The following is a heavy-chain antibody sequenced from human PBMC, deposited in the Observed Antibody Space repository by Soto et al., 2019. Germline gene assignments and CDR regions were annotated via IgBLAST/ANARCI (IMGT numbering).Heavy chain of an antibody. J-gene: IGHJ4*02. CDR1: GFTFGDYA. Sequence: GSLRLSRTASGFTFGDYAMSWVRQAPGKGLEWVGFIRSKAYGGTTEYAASVKGRFTISRDDSKSIAYLQMNSLKTEDTAVYYCTRDAGWFGELFSVVTFDYWGQGTLVTVSS. CDR2: IRSKAYGGTT. D-gene: IGHD3-10*01. V-gene: IGHV3-49*04. CDR3: TRDAGWFGELFSVVTFDY.